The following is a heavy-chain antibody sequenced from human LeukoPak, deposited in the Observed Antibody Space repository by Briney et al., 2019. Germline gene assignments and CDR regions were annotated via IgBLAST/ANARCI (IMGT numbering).Heavy chain of an antibody. Sequence: SQTLSLTCTVSGGSISSGGYYWSWIRQHPGQGLEWIGSVYYSGSTNYNPSLKSRVTISVDTSKNQFSLKLSSVTAADTAVYYCARFQAARHSGYYFDYWGQGTLVTVSS. CDR3: ARFQAARHSGYYFDY. CDR1: GGSISSGGYY. CDR2: VYYSGST. J-gene: IGHJ4*02. D-gene: IGHD6-6*01. V-gene: IGHV4-31*03.